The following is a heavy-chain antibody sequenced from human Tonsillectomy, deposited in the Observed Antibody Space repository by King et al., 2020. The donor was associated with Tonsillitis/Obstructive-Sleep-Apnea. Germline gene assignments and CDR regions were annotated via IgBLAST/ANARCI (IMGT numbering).Heavy chain of an antibody. D-gene: IGHD2/OR15-2a*01. CDR3: ARGDSTTYYYFDY. V-gene: IGHV1-46*01. J-gene: IGHJ4*02. CDR2: INPSGGST. CDR1: GYTFTSYY. Sequence: VQLVESGTEVKKPGASVKVSCKASGYTFTSYYMHWVRQAPGQGLEWMGIINPSGGSTNYAQKFQDRVSMTRDTSTSTVYMELSSLRSEDTAVYYCARGDSTTYYYFDYWGQGTLVTVSS.